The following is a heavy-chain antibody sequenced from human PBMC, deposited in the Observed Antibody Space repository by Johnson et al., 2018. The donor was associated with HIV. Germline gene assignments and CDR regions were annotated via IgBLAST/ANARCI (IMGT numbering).Heavy chain of an antibody. CDR1: GFTVSNNF. CDR2: INWNGGST. Sequence: VQLVESGGGLVQPGGSLRLFCAASGFTVSNNFMNWVRQAPGKGLEWVSGINWNGGSTGYADSVQGRFTTSRDNAKKSLSLQMNSLRAEDTALYYCAKDSRPQTFDIWGQGTMVTVSS. CDR3: AKDSRPQTFDI. J-gene: IGHJ3*02. V-gene: IGHV3-20*04.